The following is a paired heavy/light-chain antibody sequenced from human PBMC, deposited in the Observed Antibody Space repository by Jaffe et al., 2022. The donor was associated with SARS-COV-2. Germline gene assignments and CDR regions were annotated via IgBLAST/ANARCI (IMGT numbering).Light chain of an antibody. CDR2: GAS. CDR1: QSVSSSN. Sequence: EIVLTQSPGTLSLSPGERATLSCRASQSVSSSNLAWYQHKPGQAPRLLIYGASTRATGIPDRFSGSGSGTDFTLTINRLEPEDFAVYYCQHYGSSQGTFGQGTKVEIK. V-gene: IGKV3-20*01. CDR3: QHYGSSQGT. J-gene: IGKJ1*01.
Heavy chain of an antibody. V-gene: IGHV4-59*02. CDR3: ARDSVKQWLGEVYYYMDV. CDR2: IYYSGST. J-gene: IGHJ6*03. Sequence: QVQLQESGPGLVKPSETLSLTCTVSGGSVNNYYWSWIRQPPGKGLEWIGYIYYSGSTNYNPSLKSRVTISIDTSKNQFFLKLSSVTAADTAVYYCARDSVKQWLGEVYYYMDVWGKGTTVTVSS. D-gene: IGHD6-19*01. CDR1: GGSVNNYY.